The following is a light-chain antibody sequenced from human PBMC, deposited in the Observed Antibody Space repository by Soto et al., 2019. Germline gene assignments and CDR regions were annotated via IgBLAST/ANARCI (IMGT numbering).Light chain of an antibody. CDR3: QQYNGNPLT. J-gene: IGKJ4*01. CDR1: QSISSW. Sequence: DIQMTQSPSTLSASVGDRVTITCRASQSISSWLAWYQQKPGKAPQLLIDDASSLESGVPSRFSGSGAGTEFTLTIRSLQPDDFAIYYCQQYNGNPLTFGGGTKVEIK. V-gene: IGKV1-5*01. CDR2: DAS.